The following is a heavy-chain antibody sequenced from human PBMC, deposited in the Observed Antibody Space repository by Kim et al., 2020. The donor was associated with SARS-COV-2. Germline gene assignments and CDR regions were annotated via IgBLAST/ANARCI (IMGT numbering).Heavy chain of an antibody. CDR3: ARGNYHGMDL. J-gene: IGHJ6*02. Sequence: SNPIYGDPVKGRFTVSKDNAKNPLHLQMNSLGAEDTAVYFGARGNYHGMDLWGQGTTVTVSS. CDR2: SNP. V-gene: IGHV3-74*01.